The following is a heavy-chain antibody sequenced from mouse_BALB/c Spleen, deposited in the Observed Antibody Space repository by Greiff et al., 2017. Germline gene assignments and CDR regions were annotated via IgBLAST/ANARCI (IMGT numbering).Heavy chain of an antibody. D-gene: IGHD1-3*01. J-gene: IGHJ3*01. CDR3: ARDPRYKGTLAY. CDR2: ISDGGSYT. CDR1: GFTFSDYY. V-gene: IGHV5-4*02. Sequence: EVKLMESGGGLVKPGGSLKLSCAASGFTFSDYYMYWVRQTPEKRLEWVATISDGGSYTYYPDSVKGRFTISRDNAKNNLYLQMSSLKSEDTAMYYCARDPRYKGTLAYWGQGTLVTVSA.